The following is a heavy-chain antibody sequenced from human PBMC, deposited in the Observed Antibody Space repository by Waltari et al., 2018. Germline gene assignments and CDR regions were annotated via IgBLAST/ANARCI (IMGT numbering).Heavy chain of an antibody. CDR1: GFNFISSA. V-gene: IGHV3-23*01. Sequence: EVHLLESGGGLAQPGGYLSLSCAASGFNFISSAMSWVRQAPGKGLEWVSGISDSGVSTKYADSVKGRFTVSRDNSKNTVFLQLNSLRAEDTAIYYCARHLYSIDYLELGNWGQGTLVTVSS. CDR2: ISDSGVST. D-gene: IGHD3-22*01. CDR3: ARHLYSIDYLELGN. J-gene: IGHJ4*02.